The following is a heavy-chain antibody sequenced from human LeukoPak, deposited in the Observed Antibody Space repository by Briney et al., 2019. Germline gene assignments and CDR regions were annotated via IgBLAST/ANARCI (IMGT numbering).Heavy chain of an antibody. J-gene: IGHJ6*03. V-gene: IGHV4-39*07. CDR1: GGSISGSSYY. D-gene: IGHD3-16*01. Sequence: SETLSLTCTVSGGSISGSSYYWGWIRQPPGKGLEWIGSIYYSGSTYYNPSLKSRVTISVDTSKNQFSLKLSPVTAADTAVYYCARAGGFAGYMDVWGKGTTVTISS. CDR3: ARAGGFAGYMDV. CDR2: IYYSGST.